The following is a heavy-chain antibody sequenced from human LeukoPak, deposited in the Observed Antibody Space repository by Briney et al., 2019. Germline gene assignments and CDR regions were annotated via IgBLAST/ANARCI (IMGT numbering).Heavy chain of an antibody. J-gene: IGHJ5*02. Sequence: GASVKVSCKASGYTFTTYGVNWVRQAPGQGLEWMGWISPYNGNTNYAQKLRGRVTMTTDTSTSTAYMELRSLRSDDTAVYYCARDGGYCSVTNCYSAWFDPWGQGTLVTVSS. CDR1: GYTFTTYG. CDR2: ISPYNGNT. V-gene: IGHV1-18*01. CDR3: ARDGGYCSVTNCYSAWFDP. D-gene: IGHD2-15*01.